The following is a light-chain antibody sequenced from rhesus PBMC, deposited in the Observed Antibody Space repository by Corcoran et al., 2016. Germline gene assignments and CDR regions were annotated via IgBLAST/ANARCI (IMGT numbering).Light chain of an antibody. V-gene: IGKV1-69*01. CDR2: WAS. CDR3: QQHDDSPWT. CDR1: QGISTW. Sequence: DIQMTQSPSSLSASVGDRVTITCRASQGISTWLAWYQQKPGKAPKLLIDWASNLETGVPSRISGSGSGTDVTLSISSLQPEDIATYYCQQHDDSPWTFGQGTKVEIK. J-gene: IGKJ1*01.